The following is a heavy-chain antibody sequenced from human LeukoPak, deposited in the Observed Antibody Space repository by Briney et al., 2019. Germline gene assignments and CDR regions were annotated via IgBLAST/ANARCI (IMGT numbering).Heavy chain of an antibody. CDR2: ISDDGSNK. D-gene: IGHD3-10*01. J-gene: IGHJ3*02. Sequence: GGSLRLSCAASGFTFSSYAMHWVRQAPGKGLEWVAVISDDGSNKYYVDSVKGRFTISRDNSKNTLYLQMNSLRVEDTAVYYCAREEEEGKTDAFDIWGRGTMVTVSS. CDR3: AREEEEGKTDAFDI. CDR1: GFTFSSYA. V-gene: IGHV3-30*04.